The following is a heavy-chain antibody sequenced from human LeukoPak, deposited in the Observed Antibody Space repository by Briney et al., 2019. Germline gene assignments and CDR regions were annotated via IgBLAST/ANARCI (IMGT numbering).Heavy chain of an antibody. CDR3: ARDRRIVVVMGAFDI. J-gene: IGHJ3*02. V-gene: IGHV3-33*01. CDR1: GFTFSSYG. CDR2: IWYDGSNK. D-gene: IGHD3-22*01. Sequence: GGSLRLSCAASGFTFSSYGMHWVRQAPGKGLEWVAVIWYDGSNKYYADSVKGRFTISRDNSKNTLYPQMNSLRAEDTAVYYCARDRRIVVVMGAFDIWGQGTMVTVSS.